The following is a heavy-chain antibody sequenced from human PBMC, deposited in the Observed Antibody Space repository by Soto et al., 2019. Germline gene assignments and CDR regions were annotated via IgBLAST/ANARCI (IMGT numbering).Heavy chain of an antibody. V-gene: IGHV3-53*01. CDR1: GFTVSSNY. CDR2: IYSGGST. Sequence: LRLSCAASGFTVSSNYMSWVRQAPGKGLEWVSVIYSGGSTYYADSVKGRFTISRDNSKNTLYLQMNSLRAEDTAVYYCARVTFQKAFDIWGQGTMVTVSS. D-gene: IGHD3-16*01. J-gene: IGHJ3*02. CDR3: ARVTFQKAFDI.